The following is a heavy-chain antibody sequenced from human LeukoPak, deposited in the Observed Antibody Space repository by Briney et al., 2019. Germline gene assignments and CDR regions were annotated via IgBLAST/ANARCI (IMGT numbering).Heavy chain of an antibody. Sequence: PSETLSLTCAVSGGSISSSTYYWGWIRQPPGKGLEWIGNIYYSGSTYYNPSLKSRVTISVDTSKNQFSLKLSSVTAADTAVYYCAREELWGQGTMVTVSS. CDR2: IYYSGST. CDR1: GGSISSSTYY. D-gene: IGHD1-1*01. J-gene: IGHJ3*01. CDR3: AREEL. V-gene: IGHV4-39*07.